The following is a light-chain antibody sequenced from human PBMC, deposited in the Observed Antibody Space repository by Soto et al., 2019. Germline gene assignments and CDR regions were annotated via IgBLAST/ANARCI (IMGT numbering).Light chain of an antibody. Sequence: DIQMTQSPSSLSASVGDRVTIACQASQDIGNFLNWYQHKPGKAPKLVIYGASNLEAGVPSRFSGSGSGTDFTFTISSLQPEDVATYYCQQYHSLPFTFGPGTKVDIK. V-gene: IGKV1-33*01. CDR1: QDIGNF. J-gene: IGKJ3*01. CDR3: QQYHSLPFT. CDR2: GAS.